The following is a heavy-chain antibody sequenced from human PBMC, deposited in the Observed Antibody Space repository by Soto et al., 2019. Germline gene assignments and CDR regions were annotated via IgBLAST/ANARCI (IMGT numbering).Heavy chain of an antibody. CDR1: GFTFSNYW. CDR2: INSDGSRT. D-gene: IGHD3-10*01. V-gene: IGHV3-74*01. J-gene: IGHJ5*02. Sequence: EVQLVESGGGLTQPGGSLRLSCAASGFTFSNYWMHWVRQAPGKGLVWVSRINSDGSRTSYADSVKGRFTISRDNAKNXLYLQMNSLRAEDTAVYYCATMVGTYVDPNTWFDPWGQGTLVTVSS. CDR3: ATMVGTYVDPNTWFDP.